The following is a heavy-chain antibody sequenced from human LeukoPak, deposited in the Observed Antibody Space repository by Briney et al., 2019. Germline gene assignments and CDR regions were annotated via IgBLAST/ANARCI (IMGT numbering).Heavy chain of an antibody. CDR1: GGTFSSYA. J-gene: IGHJ5*02. D-gene: IGHD4-17*01. CDR2: IIPIFGTP. V-gene: IGHV1-69*05. Sequence: SVKVSCKASGGTFSSYAISWVRQAPGQGLEWMGGIIPIFGTPNYAQKFQGRVTITTDESTSTAYMELSSLRSEDTAVYYCARIMVDDYDDNGLSWGQGTLVTVPS. CDR3: ARIMVDDYDDNGLS.